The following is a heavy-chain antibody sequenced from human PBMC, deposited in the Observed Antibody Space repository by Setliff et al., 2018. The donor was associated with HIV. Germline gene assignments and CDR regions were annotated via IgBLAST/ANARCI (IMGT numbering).Heavy chain of an antibody. Sequence: TSSGYYWGWIRQPPGKGLEWVSYISSSGGTIYYADSVKGRFTISRDNAKKSMYLQMNSLRAEDTAVYYCARDGPGLSKADYYGMDVWGQGTKVTVSS. J-gene: IGHJ6*02. CDR3: ARDGPGLSKADYYGMDV. V-gene: IGHV3-11*04. CDR1: TSSGYY. CDR2: ISSSGGTI.